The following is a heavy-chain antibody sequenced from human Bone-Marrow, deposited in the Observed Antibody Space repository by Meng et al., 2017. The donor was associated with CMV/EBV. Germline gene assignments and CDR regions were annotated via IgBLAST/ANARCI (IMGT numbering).Heavy chain of an antibody. CDR3: ARDHTANLDY. D-gene: IGHD5-18*01. CDR2: IIPILGIA. V-gene: IGHV1-69*10. Sequence: SVKVSCKASGGTFSSYTISWVRQAPGQGLEWMGGIIPILGIANYAQKFQGRVTITADKSTSTAYMELSSLRSEDTAVYYCARDHTANLDYWGQGTLVTVSS. CDR1: GGTFSSYT. J-gene: IGHJ4*02.